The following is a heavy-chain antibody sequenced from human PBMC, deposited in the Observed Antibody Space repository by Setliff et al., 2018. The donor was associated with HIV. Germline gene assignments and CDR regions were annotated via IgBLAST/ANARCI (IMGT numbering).Heavy chain of an antibody. V-gene: IGHV1-69*13. D-gene: IGHD3-10*01. Sequence: SVKVSARLLVTPLPAGISWVRQAPGQGLEWMGGIIPIFGSTKYAQKFQGRVTITADESTSTADMELSSLRSEDTAVYYCARDDHYYDSGSYYSDWYFDLWGRGTLVTVSS. J-gene: IGHJ2*01. CDR1: VTPLPAG. CDR3: ARDDHYYDSGSYYSDWYFDL. CDR2: IIPIFGST.